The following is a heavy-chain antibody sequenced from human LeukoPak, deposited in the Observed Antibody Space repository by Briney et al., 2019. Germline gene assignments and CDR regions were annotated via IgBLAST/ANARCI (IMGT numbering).Heavy chain of an antibody. CDR2: ISYDGSDK. CDR3: ARRDGYNYGGGFDY. Sequence: PGGSLRLSCAASGFTVSSNYMSWVRQAPGKGLEWVAVISYDGSDKYYADSVKGRFTISRDNSKNTLYLQMNSLRAEDTAVYYCARRDGYNYGGGFDYWGQGTLVTVSS. J-gene: IGHJ4*02. V-gene: IGHV3-30*03. CDR1: GFTVSSNY. D-gene: IGHD5-24*01.